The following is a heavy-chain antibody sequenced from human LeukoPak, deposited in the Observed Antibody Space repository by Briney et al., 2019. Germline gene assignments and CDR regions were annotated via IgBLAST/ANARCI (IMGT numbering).Heavy chain of an antibody. CDR1: GFTFSDYY. CDR3: ARVARFDSIDY. CDR2: TKNKANNYNT. D-gene: IGHD3-9*01. Sequence: PGGSLRLSCAASGFTFSDYYMDWVRQAPGKGLEWVGRTKNKANNYNTEYAASVKGRFIISRDDSKNSLFLQMNSLKTEDTAVYYCARVARFDSIDYWGQGTLVTVSS. V-gene: IGHV3-72*01. J-gene: IGHJ4*02.